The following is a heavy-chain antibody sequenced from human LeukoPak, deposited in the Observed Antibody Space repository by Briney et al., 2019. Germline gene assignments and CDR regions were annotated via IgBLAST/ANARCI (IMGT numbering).Heavy chain of an antibody. D-gene: IGHD5-24*01. Sequence: SETLSLTCTVSGGSISSSSYYWGWIRQPPGKGLEWIGSIYYSGSTYYNPSLKSRVTISVDTSKNQFSLKLSSVTAADTAVYYCARDPELRWLQPTGFDYWGQGTLVTVSS. CDR1: GGSISSSSYY. CDR3: ARDPELRWLQPTGFDY. J-gene: IGHJ4*02. CDR2: IYYSGST. V-gene: IGHV4-39*07.